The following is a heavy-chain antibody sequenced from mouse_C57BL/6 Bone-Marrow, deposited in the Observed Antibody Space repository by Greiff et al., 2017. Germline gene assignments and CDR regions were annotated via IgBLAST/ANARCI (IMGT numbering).Heavy chain of an antibody. CDR2: INPNNGGT. D-gene: IGHD1-1*01. J-gene: IGHJ4*01. CDR1: GYTFPDYY. CDR3: AREAVVATRAMYY. Sequence: EVQLQPSGPELVKPGASVQISCKASGYTFPDYYMNWVKQSHGKSLEWIGDINPNNGGTSYNQKFKGKATLTVDKSSSTAYMELRSLTSEDSAAYYCAREAVVATRAMYYWGQGTSVTVSS. V-gene: IGHV1-26*01.